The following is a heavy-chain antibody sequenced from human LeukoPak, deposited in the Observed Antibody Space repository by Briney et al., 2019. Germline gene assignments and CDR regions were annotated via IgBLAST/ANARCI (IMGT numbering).Heavy chain of an antibody. D-gene: IGHD3-10*01. Sequence: GGSLRLSCAASGFTFSSYGMHWVRQAPDKGLEWVAFIRYEGNDKYYADSVKGRFTISRDDSKNTLYLQMNSLRTEETAVYYCAKGPAVVRGTFDPWGQGTLVTVSS. CDR1: GFTFSSYG. J-gene: IGHJ5*02. V-gene: IGHV3-30*02. CDR3: AKGPAVVRGTFDP. CDR2: IRYEGNDK.